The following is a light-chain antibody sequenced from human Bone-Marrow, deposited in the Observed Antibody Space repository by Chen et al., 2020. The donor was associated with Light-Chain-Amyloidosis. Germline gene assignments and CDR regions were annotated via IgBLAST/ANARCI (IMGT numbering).Light chain of an antibody. CDR1: DLPTKY. J-gene: IGLJ2*01. CDR2: RDT. Sequence: SPDLTHPPPLSVSPSQTAWFIRPGDDLPTKYAYWYRQKPGQAPVLVIHRDTERPSGISERFSGSSSGTTATLTISGVQAEDEADYHCQSADSSGTYEVIFGGGTKLTVL. CDR3: QSADSSGTYEVI. V-gene: IGLV3-25*03.